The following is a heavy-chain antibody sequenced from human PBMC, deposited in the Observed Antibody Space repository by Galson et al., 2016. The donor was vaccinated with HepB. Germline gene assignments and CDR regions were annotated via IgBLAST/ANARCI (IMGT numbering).Heavy chain of an antibody. D-gene: IGHD3-9*01. Sequence: SLRLSCAASGFTFSRYEMNWVRQAPGKGLEWISYISGRDGTIYYADSVKGRFTISSDNSNNSLFLQMNSLRDDDTAVYYCAREPVRLDDLLTGPPKNPDYWGQGTLVTVSS. CDR2: ISGRDGTI. CDR1: GFTFSRYE. V-gene: IGHV3-48*03. J-gene: IGHJ4*02. CDR3: AREPVRLDDLLTGPPKNPDY.